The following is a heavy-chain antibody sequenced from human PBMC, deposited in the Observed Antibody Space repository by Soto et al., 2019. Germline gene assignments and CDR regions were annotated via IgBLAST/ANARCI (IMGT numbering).Heavy chain of an antibody. CDR3: AKYQNDFWSGYQHYYYYGMDV. Sequence: PGGSLRLSCAASGFTFSSYAMSWVRQAPGKGLEWVSAISGSGGSTYYADSVKGRFTISRDNSKNTLYLQMNSLRAEDTTVYYCAKYQNDFWSGYQHYYYYGMDVWGQGTTVTVSS. CDR2: ISGSGGST. CDR1: GFTFSSYA. D-gene: IGHD3-3*01. J-gene: IGHJ6*02. V-gene: IGHV3-23*01.